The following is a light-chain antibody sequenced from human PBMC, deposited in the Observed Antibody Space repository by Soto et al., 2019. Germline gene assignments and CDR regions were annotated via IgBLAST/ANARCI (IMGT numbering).Light chain of an antibody. CDR2: GAS. J-gene: IGKJ1*01. Sequence: EIVLTQSPGTLSLSPGERATLSCRASQSVSSSYLAWYQHKPGQAPRLLIYGASSRATGIPDRFSGSGSGTDFTLTISRMEPEEFAVYYCQQYGSSPTWTFGQGTKVEIK. CDR3: QQYGSSPTWT. CDR1: QSVSSSY. V-gene: IGKV3-20*01.